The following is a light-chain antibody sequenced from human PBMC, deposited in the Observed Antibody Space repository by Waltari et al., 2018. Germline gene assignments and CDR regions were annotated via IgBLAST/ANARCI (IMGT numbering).Light chain of an antibody. V-gene: IGKV1-33*01. CDR3: QRYDNLPMFA. Sequence: IQLTQSPYSLSASVVDRVTIACRASQDITDYLNWYQQKPGKAPKLLIHDASKLESGVPSRFSGSQSGTYFTLTITSLQPEDIATYYCQRYDNLPMFAFGPGTKVDIK. CDR2: DAS. CDR1: QDITDY. J-gene: IGKJ3*01.